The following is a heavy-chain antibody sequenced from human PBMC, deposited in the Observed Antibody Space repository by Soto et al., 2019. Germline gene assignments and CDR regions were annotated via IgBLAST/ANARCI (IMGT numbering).Heavy chain of an antibody. CDR1: GGSIRSYC. D-gene: IGHD3-22*01. CDR2: ICNSGST. V-gene: IGHV4-59*03. CDR3: AGGGSIVVATRRLMDV. Sequence: QVQLQESGPGLLKPSETLSLTCTVSGGSIRSYCWTWIRQPPGEGLEWIGCICNSGSTNYNPSLKSRVTITVDNQMNQFSLQLSSVTVADTAVYYCAGGGSIVVATRRLMDVWGKGTTVTVSS. J-gene: IGHJ6*03.